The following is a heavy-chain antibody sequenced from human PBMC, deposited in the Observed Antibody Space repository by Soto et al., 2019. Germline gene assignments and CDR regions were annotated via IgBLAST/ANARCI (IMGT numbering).Heavy chain of an antibody. CDR1: GGTFNNHA. Sequence: QVQLVQSGAEVKKPGSSVKVSCKASGGTFNNHAINWVRXXPXXXXEWMGGIIPIFGTSNYAQKFQGRVTITADESTRTAYMEXXXLXXXXTXXXXXXXXXXXXXXXXXRDKWFDPWGQGTLVTVSS. J-gene: IGHJ5*02. CDR3: XXXXXXXXXXXXRDKWFDP. V-gene: IGHV1-69*01. CDR2: IIPIFGTS.